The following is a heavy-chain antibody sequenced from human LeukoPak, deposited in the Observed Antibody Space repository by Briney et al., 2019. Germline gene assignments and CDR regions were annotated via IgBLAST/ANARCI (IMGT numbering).Heavy chain of an antibody. CDR3: ATDLRYGSNFFFQY. J-gene: IGHJ4*02. CDR2: TSHSGTSI. D-gene: IGHD5-18*01. V-gene: IGHV3-30*14. Sequence: GGSLRLSCAASGFTFNTYIMHWVRQSPGKGLEWVAVTSHSGTSIDYADSVKGRFTISRDNSKNTLYLQMNGLQTDDTAVYYCATDLRYGSNFFFQYWGLGTLVAVSS. CDR1: GFTFNTYI.